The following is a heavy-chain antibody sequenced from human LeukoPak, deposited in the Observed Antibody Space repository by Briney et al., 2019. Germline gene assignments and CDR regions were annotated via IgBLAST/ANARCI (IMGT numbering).Heavy chain of an antibody. D-gene: IGHD2-2*01. CDR1: GGSFSSYY. V-gene: IGHV4-34*01. CDR2: INHSGST. CDR3: ARDRFIVVVPAAHYYYYGMDV. Sequence: SETLSLTCAVYGGSFSSYYWSWIRQPPGKGLEWIGEINHSGSTNYNPSLKSRVTISVDTSKNQFSLKLSSVTAADTAVYYCARDRFIVVVPAAHYYYYGMDVWGQGTTVTVSS. J-gene: IGHJ6*02.